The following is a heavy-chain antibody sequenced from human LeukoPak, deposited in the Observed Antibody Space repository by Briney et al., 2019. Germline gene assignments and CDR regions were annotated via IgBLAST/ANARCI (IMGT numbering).Heavy chain of an antibody. CDR3: ARGGGVTDYGGKGSRVYAFDI. CDR1: GFTFSSYS. V-gene: IGHV3-21*01. Sequence: GGSLRLSCAASGFTFSSYSMNWVRQAPGKGLGWVSSISSSSSYIYYADSVKGRFTISRDNAKNSLYLQMNSLRAEDTAVYYWARGGGVTDYGGKGSRVYAFDIWGQGTMVTVSS. J-gene: IGHJ3*02. CDR2: ISSSSSYI. D-gene: IGHD4-23*01.